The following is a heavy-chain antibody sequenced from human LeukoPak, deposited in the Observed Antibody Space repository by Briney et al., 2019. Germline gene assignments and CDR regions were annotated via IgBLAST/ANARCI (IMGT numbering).Heavy chain of an antibody. CDR2: ISSGSSYI. Sequence: KPGGSLRVSCAASRLTFSRYSMNWVRQAPGKGLEWVSSISSGSSYIYYADSVKGRFTISRDNAKNSLYLQMNSLRAEDTAVYYCARDLGQYYDTSDNWFDPWGQGTLVTVSS. CDR3: ARDLGQYYDTSDNWFDP. D-gene: IGHD3-22*01. J-gene: IGHJ5*02. CDR1: RLTFSRYS. V-gene: IGHV3-21*01.